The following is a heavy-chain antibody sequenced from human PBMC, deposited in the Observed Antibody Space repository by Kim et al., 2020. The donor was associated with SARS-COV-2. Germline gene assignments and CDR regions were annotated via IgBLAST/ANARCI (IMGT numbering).Heavy chain of an antibody. CDR2: INHSGST. V-gene: IGHV4-34*01. CDR3: ARGWSDSDYDILTGYVLGGDFYY. J-gene: IGHJ4*02. CDR1: GGSFSGYY. Sequence: SETLSLTCAVYGGSFSGYYWSWIRQPPGKGLEWIGEINHSGSTNYNPSLKSRVTISVDTSKNQFSLKLSSVTAADTAVYYCARGWSDSDYDILTGYVLGGDFYYWGQGTLVTVSS. D-gene: IGHD3-9*01.